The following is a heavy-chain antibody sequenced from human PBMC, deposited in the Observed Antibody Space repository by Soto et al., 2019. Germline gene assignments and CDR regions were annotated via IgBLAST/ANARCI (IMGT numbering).Heavy chain of an antibody. V-gene: IGHV1-46*01. CDR1: GHTFTSDY. D-gene: IGHD2-8*02. J-gene: IGHJ4*02. Sequence: GASVKVSCKASGHTFTSDYVHCVRQAPGQGLEWMAMIKPSGGSTSYAQKFQGRVTMTWDTSTSTVFMELSGLTFEDTAVYYCARVPLVWSEKYYFDYWGQGTLITVSS. CDR2: IKPSGGST. CDR3: ARVPLVWSEKYYFDY.